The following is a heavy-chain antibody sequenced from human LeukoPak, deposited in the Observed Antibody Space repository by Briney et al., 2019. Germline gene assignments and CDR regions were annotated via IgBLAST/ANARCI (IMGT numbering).Heavy chain of an antibody. CDR1: GGSISSSSYY. Sequence: PSETLSLTCTVSGGSISSSSYYWGWIRQPPGKGLEWIGSIYYSGSTYYNPSLKSRVTISVDTSKNQFSLKLSSVTAADTAVYYCARVAAGFVPFDYWGLGTLVTVSS. D-gene: IGHD6-19*01. CDR3: ARVAAGFVPFDY. V-gene: IGHV4-39*01. J-gene: IGHJ4*02. CDR2: IYYSGST.